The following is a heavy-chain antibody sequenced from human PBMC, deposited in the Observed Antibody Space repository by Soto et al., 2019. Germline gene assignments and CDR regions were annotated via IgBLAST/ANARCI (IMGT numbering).Heavy chain of an antibody. V-gene: IGHV1-2*02. D-gene: IGHD3-3*01. Sequence: QVQLVQSGAEVKKPGASVKVSCKASGYSFAGYLLHWVRQAPGQGLEWMGWINTDSGDTKYARKFEGRVTMTRDTSASTGHMELSSLRSDVTAVYRCTRGTGFWSGYYRYYGMDVWGQGTTVTVSS. J-gene: IGHJ6*02. CDR3: TRGTGFWSGYYRYYGMDV. CDR2: INTDSGDT. CDR1: GYSFAGYL.